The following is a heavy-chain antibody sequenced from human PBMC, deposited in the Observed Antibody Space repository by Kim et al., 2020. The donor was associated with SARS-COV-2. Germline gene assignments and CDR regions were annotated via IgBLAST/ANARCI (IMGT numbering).Heavy chain of an antibody. Sequence: SVKVSCKASGFTFTSSAVQWVRQARGQRLEWIGWIVVGSGNTNYAQKFQERVTITRDMSTSTAYMELSSLRSEDTAVYYCAADGAGRFGDDTYYYYGMDVWGQGTTVTVSS. CDR1: GFTFTSSA. D-gene: IGHD3-10*01. CDR2: IVVGSGNT. CDR3: AADGAGRFGDDTYYYYGMDV. V-gene: IGHV1-58*01. J-gene: IGHJ6*02.